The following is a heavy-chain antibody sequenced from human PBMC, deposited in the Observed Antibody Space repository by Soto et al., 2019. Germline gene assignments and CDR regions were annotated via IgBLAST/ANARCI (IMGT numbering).Heavy chain of an antibody. CDR1: GFSLTTSGVG. D-gene: IGHD6-25*01. J-gene: IGHJ4*02. V-gene: IGHV2-5*02. CDR2: IYWDGDK. CDR3: THNTGSAADY. Sequence: SGPTLVNPTQTLTLTCTFSGFSLTTSGVGVGWIRQLPGKALEWLALIYWDGDKRYSPSLKSRLTITKDTTKHQVVLTMTNMDPVDTATYFCTHNTGSAADYWGQGTLVTSPQ.